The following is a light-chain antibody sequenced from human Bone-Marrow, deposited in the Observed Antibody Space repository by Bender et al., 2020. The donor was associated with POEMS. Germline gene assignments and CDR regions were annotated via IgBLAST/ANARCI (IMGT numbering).Light chain of an antibody. CDR3: HAWDNSIGV. V-gene: IGLV3-1*01. CDR1: ELGEKF. CDR2: QDA. Sequence: SYDLTQPPSVSVAPGQTVNIACSGHELGEKFTSWYQQRPGQSPILVISQDAQRPSGIPERFSGSNSGNTATLTISGTQAMDEADYYCHAWDNSIGVFGGGTKLTVL. J-gene: IGLJ2*01.